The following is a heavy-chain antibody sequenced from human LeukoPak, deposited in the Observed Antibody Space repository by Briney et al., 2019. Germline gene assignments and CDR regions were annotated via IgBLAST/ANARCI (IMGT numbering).Heavy chain of an antibody. Sequence: SETLSLTCAVSGGSISNYYWNWIRQPPGKGLEWIGYIYYSGSSNYNPSLKGRVTISVDTSKNQFSLKVNSVTAADTAVYFCARLSRGSSAGFDYWGQGILVTVSS. CDR3: ARLSRGSSAGFDY. D-gene: IGHD6-6*01. CDR2: IYYSGSS. CDR1: GGSISNYY. J-gene: IGHJ4*02. V-gene: IGHV4-59*01.